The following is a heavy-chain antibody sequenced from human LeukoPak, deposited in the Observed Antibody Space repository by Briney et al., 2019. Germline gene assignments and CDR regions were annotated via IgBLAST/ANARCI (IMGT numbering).Heavy chain of an antibody. CDR1: GFTFSSYS. Sequence: GGSLRLSCAASGFTFSSYSMNWVRQAPGKGLEWVSSISSSSSYIYYADSVKGRFTISRDNAKNSLYLQMNSLRAEDTAVYYCAREVGVEMATIGTENDNWGQGTLVTVSS. V-gene: IGHV3-21*01. CDR3: AREVGVEMATIGTENDN. D-gene: IGHD5-24*01. J-gene: IGHJ4*02. CDR2: ISSSSSYI.